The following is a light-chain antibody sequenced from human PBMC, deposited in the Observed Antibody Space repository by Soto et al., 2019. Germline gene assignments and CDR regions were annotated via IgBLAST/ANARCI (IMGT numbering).Light chain of an antibody. J-gene: IGKJ1*01. CDR1: QSVSSN. CDR3: QQYNNWVET. Sequence: EIVMTQSPATLSVSPGERATLSCRASQSVSSNLAWYQQKPGQAPRLLIYGVSTRATGIPARFSGSGSGTEFTLTISSLQSEDFAVYYCQQYNNWVETFGQGTKVEIK. CDR2: GVS. V-gene: IGKV3-15*01.